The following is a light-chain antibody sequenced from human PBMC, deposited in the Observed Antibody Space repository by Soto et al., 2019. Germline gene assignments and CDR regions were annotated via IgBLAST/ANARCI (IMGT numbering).Light chain of an antibody. Sequence: QSVLTQPPSVSGAPGQRVTISCAGNTSNIGAGYDVHWYQQLPGTAPKLLIYGNTNRPSGVPDRVSGSKSGTSASLAITGLQAEDEADYYCQSYDSSLSVVIFGGGTKVTVL. J-gene: IGLJ2*01. CDR3: QSYDSSLSVVI. CDR2: GNT. V-gene: IGLV1-40*01. CDR1: TSNIGAGYD.